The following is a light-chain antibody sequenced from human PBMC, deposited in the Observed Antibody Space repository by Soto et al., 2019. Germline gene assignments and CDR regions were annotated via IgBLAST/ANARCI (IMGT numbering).Light chain of an antibody. V-gene: IGLV1-51*02. CDR3: GTWDSSLSTGV. J-gene: IGLJ2*01. Sequence: QAVVTQPPSVSAAPGQKVTISCSGSSSNIGKNYVSWYQQLPGTAPKLLIYENNKRPSGIPDRFSGSKSGTSATLGIIGLQTGDEADYYCGTWDSSLSTGVFGGGTKLTVL. CDR1: SSNIGKNY. CDR2: ENN.